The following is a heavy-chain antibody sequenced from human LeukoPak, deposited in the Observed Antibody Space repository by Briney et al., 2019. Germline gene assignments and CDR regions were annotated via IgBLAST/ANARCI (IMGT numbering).Heavy chain of an antibody. J-gene: IGHJ4*02. CDR2: INSDGSST. Sequence: GGSLRLSCAASGFTFNSYWMHWVRQAPGKGLVWVLRINSDGSSTSYADSVKGRFTISRDNAKNTLYLQMNSLRAEDTAVYYCARSVAVVTATFGYWGQGTLVTVSS. V-gene: IGHV3-74*01. CDR1: GFTFNSYW. D-gene: IGHD2-15*01. CDR3: ARSVAVVTATFGY.